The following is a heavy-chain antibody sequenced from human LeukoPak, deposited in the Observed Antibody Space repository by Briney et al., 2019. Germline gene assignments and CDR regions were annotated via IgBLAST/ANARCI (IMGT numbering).Heavy chain of an antibody. Sequence: GGSLRLSCAASGFTSSSYSMNWVRQAPGKGLEWVSSISSSSYIYYADSVKGRFTISRDNAKNSLYLQMNSLRAEDTAVYYCARDPTVGGIYFDYWGQGTLVTVSS. CDR3: ARDPTVGGIYFDY. CDR1: GFTSSSYS. CDR2: ISSSSYI. V-gene: IGHV3-21*01. D-gene: IGHD4-23*01. J-gene: IGHJ4*02.